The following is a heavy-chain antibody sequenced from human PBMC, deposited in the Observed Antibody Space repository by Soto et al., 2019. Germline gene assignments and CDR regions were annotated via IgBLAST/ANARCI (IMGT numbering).Heavy chain of an antibody. CDR3: ARAERSYGAFDI. V-gene: IGHV3-13*01. D-gene: IGHD1-26*01. CDR2: IGTAGDT. J-gene: IGHJ3*02. CDR1: GFTFSSYD. Sequence: EVQLVESGGGLVQPGGSLRLSCAASGFTFSSYDMHWVRQATGKGLEWVSAIGTAGDTYYPGSVKGRFTISRENAKNSLYLQMNSLRAGDTAVYYCARAERSYGAFDIWGQGTMVTVSS.